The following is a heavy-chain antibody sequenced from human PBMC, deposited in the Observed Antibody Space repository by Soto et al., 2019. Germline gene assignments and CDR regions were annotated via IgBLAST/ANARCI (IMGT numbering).Heavy chain of an antibody. CDR3: ARRRIGDY. D-gene: IGHD3-3*01. CDR2: IYGSGST. Sequence: SETLSLTCTVSGNSIGGYYWSWFRQCPGKGLEWIGYIYGSGSTNYNPSLKSRVTISADTSKNQFSLKLTSVTAADTAVYYCARRRIGDYWGQGTPVTVSS. CDR1: GNSIGGYY. J-gene: IGHJ4*02. V-gene: IGHV4-59*08.